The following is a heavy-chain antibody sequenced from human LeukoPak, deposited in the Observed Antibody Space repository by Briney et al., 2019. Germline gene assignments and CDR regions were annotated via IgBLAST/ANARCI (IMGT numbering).Heavy chain of an antibody. Sequence: PGGSLRLSCVASGFSFSTSWMHWVRQAPGKGLVWVSLIQSDGTTTIYADFVKGRFTISRDNARNTLYLQMNSLRAEDTAVYYCAELGITMIGGVWGKGTTVTISS. J-gene: IGHJ6*04. V-gene: IGHV3-74*01. CDR1: GFSFSTSW. CDR2: IQSDGTTT. CDR3: AELGITMIGGV. D-gene: IGHD3-10*02.